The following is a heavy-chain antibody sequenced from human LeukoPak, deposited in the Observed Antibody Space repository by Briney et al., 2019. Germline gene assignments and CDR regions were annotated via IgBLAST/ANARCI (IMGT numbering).Heavy chain of an antibody. V-gene: IGHV1-2*02. CDR1: GYTFTGYY. Sequence: ASVKDSCKASGYTFTGYYMHWVRRAPGQGLEWMGWINPNSGGTNYAQKFQGRVTMTRDTSISTAYMELSRLRSDDTAVYYCARNQYLLWFGELSGMDVWGQGTTVTVSS. CDR2: INPNSGGT. CDR3: ARNQYLLWFGELSGMDV. J-gene: IGHJ6*02. D-gene: IGHD3-10*01.